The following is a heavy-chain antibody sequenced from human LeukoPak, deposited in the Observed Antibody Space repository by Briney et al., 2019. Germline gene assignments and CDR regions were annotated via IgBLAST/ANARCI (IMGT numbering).Heavy chain of an antibody. Sequence: PGGSLRLSCAASGFTVSSNYMSWVRQAPGKGLEWVSVIYSGGSTYYADSVKGRFTISRDNSKNTLYLQMNSLRAEDTAVYYCARMPRATIAAAGTSSGWYLDYWGQGTLVTVSS. CDR3: ARMPRATIAAAGTSSGWYLDY. CDR1: GFTVSSNY. D-gene: IGHD6-13*01. J-gene: IGHJ4*02. CDR2: IYSGGST. V-gene: IGHV3-53*01.